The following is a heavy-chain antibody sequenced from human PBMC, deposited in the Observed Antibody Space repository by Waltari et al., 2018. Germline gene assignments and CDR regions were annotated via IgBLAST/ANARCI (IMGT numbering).Heavy chain of an antibody. D-gene: IGHD3-10*01. J-gene: IGHJ2*01. Sequence: EVQLVESGGGLVQPGGSLRLSCAASGMTFTTYSMNWVRQAPGNGLEWISYVRCDSGYIYYADSVRGRFTISRDNAQNSMYLQMNNLRADDTAVYYCAGIRRGFWFFDLWGRGTLVTVSS. CDR2: VRCDSGYI. V-gene: IGHV3-48*04. CDR1: GMTFTTYS. CDR3: AGIRRGFWFFDL.